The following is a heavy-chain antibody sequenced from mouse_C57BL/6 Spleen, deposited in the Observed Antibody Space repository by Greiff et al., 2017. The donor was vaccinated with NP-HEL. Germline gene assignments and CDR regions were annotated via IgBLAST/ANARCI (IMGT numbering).Heavy chain of an antibody. J-gene: IGHJ2*01. D-gene: IGHD1-1*01. Sequence: QVQLKESGPGLVQPSQSLSITCTVSGFSFTSYGVHWVRQSPGKGLEWLGVIWRGGSTDYNAAFMSRLSITKDNPKSQVFFRMNSLQADDNAIYYCAENDYYGSSYYYFDYWGQGTTLTVSS. CDR3: AENDYYGSSYYYFDY. CDR1: GFSFTSYG. V-gene: IGHV2-5*01. CDR2: IWRGGST.